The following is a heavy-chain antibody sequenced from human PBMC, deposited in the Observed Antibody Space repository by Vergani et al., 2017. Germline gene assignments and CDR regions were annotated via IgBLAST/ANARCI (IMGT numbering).Heavy chain of an antibody. CDR1: GFTFSSYE. J-gene: IGHJ6*02. CDR2: ISSSGSTI. CDR3: ARGFLITGGRTERRVGGYEYAYRRYYYYGMDV. Sequence: EVQLVESGGGLVQPGGSLRLSCAASGFTFSSYEMNWVRQAPGKGLEWVSYISSSGSTIYYADSVKGRVPISRDNAKNSLYLQMNSLRAEDTAVYYCARGFLITGGRTERRVGGYEYAYRRYYYYGMDVWGQGTTVTVSS. V-gene: IGHV3-48*03. D-gene: IGHD5-12*01.